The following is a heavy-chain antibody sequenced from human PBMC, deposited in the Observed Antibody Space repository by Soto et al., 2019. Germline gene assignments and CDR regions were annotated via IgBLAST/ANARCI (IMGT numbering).Heavy chain of an antibody. CDR1: GFTFNSYV. J-gene: IGHJ4*02. CDR3: AKDSNRYDSSGHYDY. V-gene: IGHV3-23*01. CDR2: ISGSGDSK. Sequence: GGSLRLSCAASGFTFNSYVMSWVRQAPGKGLEWVSGISGSGDSKDYADSVKGRFTISRDNSKSMLTLQMNSLRVEDTAVYYCAKDSNRYDSSGHYDYWGQGTPVTVSS. D-gene: IGHD3-22*01.